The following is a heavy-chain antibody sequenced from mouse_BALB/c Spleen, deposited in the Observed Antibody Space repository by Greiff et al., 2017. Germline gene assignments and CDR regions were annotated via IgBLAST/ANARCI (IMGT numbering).Heavy chain of an antibody. D-gene: IGHD1-2*01. CDR2: INSNGGST. V-gene: IGHV5-6-3*01. CDR1: GFTFSSYG. CDR3: AREDYYGPIFDY. Sequence: EVMLVESGGGLVQPGGSLKLSCAASGFTFSSYGMSWVRQTPDKRLELVATINSNGGSTYYPDSVKGRFTISRDNAKNTLYLQMSSLKSEDTAMYDCAREDYYGPIFDYWGQGTTLTVSS. J-gene: IGHJ2*01.